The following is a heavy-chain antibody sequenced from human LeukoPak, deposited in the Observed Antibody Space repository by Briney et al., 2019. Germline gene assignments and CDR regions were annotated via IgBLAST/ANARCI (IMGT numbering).Heavy chain of an antibody. CDR3: ARLYGANSGYFDY. CDR2: IWYDGSQK. CDR1: GYSFSRHG. V-gene: IGHV3-33*01. Sequence: GGSLRLSCAASGYSFSRHGMHWVRQAPGKGLEWVAAIWYDGSQKYCADSVKGRFTISRDNLENTGDLQMNSLRAEDTAVYYCARLYGANSGYFDYWGPGTLVTVSS. D-gene: IGHD4-23*01. J-gene: IGHJ4*02.